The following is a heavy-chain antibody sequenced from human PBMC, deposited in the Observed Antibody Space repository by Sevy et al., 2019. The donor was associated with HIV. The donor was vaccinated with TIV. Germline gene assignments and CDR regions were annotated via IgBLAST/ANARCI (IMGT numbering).Heavy chain of an antibody. V-gene: IGHV4-59*01. CDR2: IYYSGST. J-gene: IGHJ4*02. CDR1: GGSISNYF. Sequence: SENLSLTCTVSGGSISNYFWSWIRQPPGKGLERIGYIYYSGSTNYNPSLKSRITISVDTSKNQFSLKLSSVTAADTAVYYCARESIGAVGDFDYWGQGTLVTVSS. D-gene: IGHD6-13*01. CDR3: ARESIGAVGDFDY.